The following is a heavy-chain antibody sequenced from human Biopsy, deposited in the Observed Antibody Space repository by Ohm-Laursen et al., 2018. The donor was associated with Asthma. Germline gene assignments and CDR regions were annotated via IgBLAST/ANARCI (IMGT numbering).Heavy chain of an antibody. CDR2: IYRNGDT. D-gene: IGHD2-21*02. J-gene: IGHJ4*02. V-gene: IGHV4-30-2*06. Sequence: TLSLTCAVSGDSIDSGDNSWTWIRQSPGVGLEWIGYIYRNGDTYYNPTLKNRVTISIDRSKNQFSLRLRSVTAADTAVYYCARGWNCGGDCYSLDSWGQGTLVTVSS. CDR3: ARGWNCGGDCYSLDS. CDR1: GDSIDSGDNS.